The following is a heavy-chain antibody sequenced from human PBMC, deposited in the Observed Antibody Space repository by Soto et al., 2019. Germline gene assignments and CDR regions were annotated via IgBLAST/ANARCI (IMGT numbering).Heavy chain of an antibody. CDR2: ISGSGGST. CDR1: GFTFSSYA. D-gene: IGHD4-17*01. CDR3: AKAGRDYGGMVEYFKH. V-gene: IGHV3-23*01. Sequence: GGSLRLSCAASGFTFSSYAMSWVRQAPGKGLEWVSAISGSGGSTYYADSVKGRFTISRDNSKNTLYLQMNSLRAEDTAVYYCAKAGRDYGGMVEYFKHWGQGTLVTVSS. J-gene: IGHJ1*01.